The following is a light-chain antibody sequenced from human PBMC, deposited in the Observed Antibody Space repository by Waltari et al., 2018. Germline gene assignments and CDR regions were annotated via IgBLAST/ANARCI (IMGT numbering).Light chain of an antibody. CDR2: GAS. Sequence: EIVMTQSPATLSVSPGERATLSCRASQSVSRTVAWYQQKPGQAPRLLIYGASTRATGIPARFSGSGSGTEFTLTISSLQSEDFAVYYCQQYNDWPLPFGQGTRLDIK. CDR3: QQYNDWPLP. V-gene: IGKV3-15*01. J-gene: IGKJ5*01. CDR1: QSVSRT.